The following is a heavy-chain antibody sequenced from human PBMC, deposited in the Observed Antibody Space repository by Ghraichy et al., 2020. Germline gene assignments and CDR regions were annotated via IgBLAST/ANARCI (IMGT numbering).Heavy chain of an antibody. Sequence: GSLRLSCAASGFTFSSYAMSWVRQAPGKGLEWVSAISGSGGSTYYADSVKGRFTISRDNSKNTLYLQMNSLRAEDTAVYYCAKDQSVAGTLDYWGQGTLVTVSS. J-gene: IGHJ4*02. CDR1: GFTFSSYA. CDR2: ISGSGGST. V-gene: IGHV3-23*01. CDR3: AKDQSVAGTLDY. D-gene: IGHD6-19*01.